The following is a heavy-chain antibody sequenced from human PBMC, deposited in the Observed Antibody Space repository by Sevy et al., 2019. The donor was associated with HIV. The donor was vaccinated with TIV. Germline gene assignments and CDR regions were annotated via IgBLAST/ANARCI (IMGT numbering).Heavy chain of an antibody. CDR3: VRGYFGSGSYRLLY. CDR2: INPNNGDA. D-gene: IGHD3-10*01. Sequence: ASVKVSCKASGYSFTGFYIHWMRQAPGQGLEWMGWINPNNGDAKCAQKYQGRVTMTRDTSATTTYMELTSLRSDDTAMDYCVRGYFGSGSYRLLYWGQGAPVTVSS. J-gene: IGHJ4*02. V-gene: IGHV1-2*02. CDR1: GYSFTGFY.